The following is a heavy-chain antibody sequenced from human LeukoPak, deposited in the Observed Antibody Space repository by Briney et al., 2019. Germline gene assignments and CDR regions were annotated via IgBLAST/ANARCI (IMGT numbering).Heavy chain of an antibody. D-gene: IGHD2-2*01. Sequence: GGSLRLSCAASGFTFSSYAMHWVRQAPGKGLEWVAIISSDGSSEYYVDSVKGRFTISRDNSKNTLHLQMDSLRVEDTGVYYCARDVSYQLMLYPDSWGQGTLVTVSS. V-gene: IGHV3-30-3*01. CDR1: GFTFSSYA. CDR2: ISSDGSSE. CDR3: ARDVSYQLMLYPDS. J-gene: IGHJ4*02.